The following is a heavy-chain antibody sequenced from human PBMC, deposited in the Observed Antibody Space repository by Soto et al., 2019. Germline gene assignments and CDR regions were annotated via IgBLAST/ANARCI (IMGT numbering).Heavy chain of an antibody. CDR1: GYTLTELS. D-gene: IGHD3-10*01. Sequence: ASVKVSCKVSGYTLTELSMHWVRQAPGKRLEWMGGFDPEDGETIYAQKFQGRVTMTEDTSTDTAYMELSSLRSEDTAVYYRATHLLMVRGVIITWGFDYWGQGTLVTVSS. V-gene: IGHV1-24*01. CDR2: FDPEDGET. CDR3: ATHLLMVRGVIITWGFDY. J-gene: IGHJ4*02.